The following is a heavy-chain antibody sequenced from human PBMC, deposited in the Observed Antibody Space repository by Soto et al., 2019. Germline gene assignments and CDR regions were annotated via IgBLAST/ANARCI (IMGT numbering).Heavy chain of an antibody. Sequence: GGSLRLSCAASGFTFSSYGMHWVRQAPGKGLEWVAVISYDGSNKYYADSVKGRFTISRDNSKNTLYLQMNSLRAEDTAVYYCAKDQFCSGGSCYQYFQHWGQGTLVTGLL. V-gene: IGHV3-30*18. CDR3: AKDQFCSGGSCYQYFQH. D-gene: IGHD2-15*01. CDR1: GFTFSSYG. CDR2: ISYDGSNK. J-gene: IGHJ1*01.